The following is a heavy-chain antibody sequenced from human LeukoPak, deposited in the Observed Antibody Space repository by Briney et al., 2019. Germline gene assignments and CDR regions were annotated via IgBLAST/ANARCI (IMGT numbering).Heavy chain of an antibody. Sequence: KTGGSLRLSCAASGFTFSSYEMNWVRQAPGKGLEWVGRIKSKTDGGTTDYAAPVKGRFTISRDDSKNTLYLQMNSLKTEDTAVYYCTSLIPSVSYGYDYYYYMDVWGKGTTVTVSS. CDR2: IKSKTDGGTT. J-gene: IGHJ6*03. V-gene: IGHV3-15*01. D-gene: IGHD5-18*01. CDR1: GFTFSSYE. CDR3: TSLIPSVSYGYDYYYYMDV.